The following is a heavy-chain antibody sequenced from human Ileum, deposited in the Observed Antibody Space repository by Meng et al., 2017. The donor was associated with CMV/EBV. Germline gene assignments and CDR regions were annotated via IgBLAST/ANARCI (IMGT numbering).Heavy chain of an antibody. Sequence: LSRPCTVYGASFTGYSWSGVRQPPGNGLECIGGLSPPEDTNYNPSLKSRVTISVDTSNNHFSLRLTSVTAADTAVYYCVRAFGPEQDWGQGTLVTVSS. D-gene: IGHD3-16*01. CDR1: GASFTGYS. CDR3: VRAFGPEQD. J-gene: IGHJ1*01. CDR2: LSPPEDT. V-gene: IGHV4-34*01.